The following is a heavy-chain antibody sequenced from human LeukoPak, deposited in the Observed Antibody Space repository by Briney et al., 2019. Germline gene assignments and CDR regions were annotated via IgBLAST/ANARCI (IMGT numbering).Heavy chain of an antibody. CDR1: GFTFSSYG. Sequence: GGSLRLSCAASGFTFSSYGMHWVRQAPGKGLEWVAVISYDGSNKYYADSVKGRFTISRDNSKNTLYLQMNSLRAEDTAVYYCARLYCSSTSCSYFDYWGQGTLVTVSS. J-gene: IGHJ4*02. CDR2: ISYDGSNK. V-gene: IGHV3-30*03. D-gene: IGHD2-2*01. CDR3: ARLYCSSTSCSYFDY.